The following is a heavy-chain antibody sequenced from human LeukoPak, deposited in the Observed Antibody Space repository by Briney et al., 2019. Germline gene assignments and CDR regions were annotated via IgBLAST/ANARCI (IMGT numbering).Heavy chain of an antibody. CDR3: AREHSDYHYDSSGYYPGHAFDI. CDR1: GDSVSSNSAA. D-gene: IGHD3-22*01. Sequence: SQTLSLTCAISGDSVSSNSAAWNWIRQSPSRGLEWLGRTYYRSKWYNDYAVSAKSRITINPDTSKNQFSLQLNSVTPEDTAVYYCAREHSDYHYDSSGYYPGHAFDIWGQGTMVTVSS. J-gene: IGHJ3*02. CDR2: TYYRSKWYN. V-gene: IGHV6-1*01.